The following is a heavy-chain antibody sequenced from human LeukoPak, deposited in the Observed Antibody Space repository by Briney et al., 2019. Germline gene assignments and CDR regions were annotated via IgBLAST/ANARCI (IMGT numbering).Heavy chain of an antibody. CDR3: ARVANITTFGMDV. D-gene: IGHD3-3*01. J-gene: IGHJ6*02. V-gene: IGHV3-21*01. CDR2: ISSSSGYI. Sequence: GGSLRLSCAASGFTFSTYDMNWVRQAPGKGLEWVSSISSSSGYIYYADSVKGRFTISRDNSQNTLSLQMYSLRAEDTSVYYCARVANITTFGMDVWGQGTTVTVSS. CDR1: GFTFSTYD.